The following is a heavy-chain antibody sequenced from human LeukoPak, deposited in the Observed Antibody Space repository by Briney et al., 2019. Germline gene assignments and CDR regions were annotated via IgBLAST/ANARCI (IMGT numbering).Heavy chain of an antibody. V-gene: IGHV1-2*02. CDR2: INPNTGGT. CDR3: ARADPRYWFDP. J-gene: IGHJ5*02. Sequence: GASVKVSCKASGYSFTGYYMHWVRQAPGQGLEWVGCINPNTGGTHYAQKFRGRVTMTRDTSISTAYMELSRLRSDDTAVYYCARADPRYWFDPWGQGTLVTVSS. D-gene: IGHD1-14*01. CDR1: GYSFTGYY.